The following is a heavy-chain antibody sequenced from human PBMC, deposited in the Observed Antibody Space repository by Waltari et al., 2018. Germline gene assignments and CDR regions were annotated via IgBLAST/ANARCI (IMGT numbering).Heavy chain of an antibody. J-gene: IGHJ4*02. Sequence: QVQLVQSGAEVKKSGASVKVSCKASGYTFTDFFIHWVRQAPGQGLEWMGRINPKRGDTSYAQRFQGRVTMTGDTSITTAYMELPGLRSDDTAIYYCARSGGGTTTFGVAEWGQGSLVTVSS. CDR1: GYTFTDFF. V-gene: IGHV1-2*06. CDR3: ARSGGGTTTFGVAE. CDR2: INPKRGDT. D-gene: IGHD3-3*01.